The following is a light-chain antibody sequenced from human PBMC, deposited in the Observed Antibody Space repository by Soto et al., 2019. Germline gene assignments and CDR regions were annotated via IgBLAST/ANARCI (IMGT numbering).Light chain of an antibody. CDR2: TAS. J-gene: IGKJ5*01. CDR1: QGVSTW. Sequence: DSQMTQSPSSVSPSLAERPTTTCRPSQGVSTWLAWYQQKPGKAPNLLIYTASSLQSGVPSRFSGSGSGTDFTLTINGLQTEDFATYSCKQAASFPITFGQGTRLEIK. V-gene: IGKV1-12*01. CDR3: KQAASFPIT.